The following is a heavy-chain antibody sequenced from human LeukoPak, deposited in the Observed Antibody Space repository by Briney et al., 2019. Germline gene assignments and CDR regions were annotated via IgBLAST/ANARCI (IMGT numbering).Heavy chain of an antibody. CDR3: ARDNYYDSSGYRLYYYYGMDV. V-gene: IGHV3-21*01. CDR2: ISSSSSYI. J-gene: IGHJ6*02. D-gene: IGHD3-22*01. Sequence: PGGSLRLSCAASGFTFSSYSMNWVRQAPGKGLEWVSSISSSSSYIYYADSVKGRFTISRDNAKNSLYLQMNSLRAEDKAVYYCARDNYYDSSGYRLYYYYGMDVWGQGTTVTVSS. CDR1: GFTFSSYS.